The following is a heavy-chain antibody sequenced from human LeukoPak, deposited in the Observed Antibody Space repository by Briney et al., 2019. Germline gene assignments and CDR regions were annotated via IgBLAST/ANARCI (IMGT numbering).Heavy chain of an antibody. CDR1: GFTFISHW. CDR3: AKVLWFGVSAPQAFDF. V-gene: IGHV3-74*01. CDR2: INSSGGRK. J-gene: IGHJ3*01. Sequence: GGALRLSCASSGFTFISHWMHWVRQIPGKGLVWVSRINSSGGRKYYADSVKGRFTISRDNFQNTLYLQMNSLGAEDTAVYYCAKVLWFGVSAPQAFDFWGQGTMVTVSS. D-gene: IGHD3-10*01.